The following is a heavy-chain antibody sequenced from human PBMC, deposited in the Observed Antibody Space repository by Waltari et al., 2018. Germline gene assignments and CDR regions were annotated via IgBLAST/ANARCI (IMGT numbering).Heavy chain of an antibody. CDR3: ARDLDY. J-gene: IGHJ4*02. CDR2: INSDGSST. CDR1: GFIFSTYW. V-gene: IGHV3-74*01. Sequence: EVQLVESGGGLVQPGGSLRLSCVASGFIFSTYWMDWVRQAPGKGLVWVSRINSDGSSTTYADSVKGQFTISRDNAKNSLYLQMNSLRAEDTAVYYCARDLDYWGQGTLVTVSS.